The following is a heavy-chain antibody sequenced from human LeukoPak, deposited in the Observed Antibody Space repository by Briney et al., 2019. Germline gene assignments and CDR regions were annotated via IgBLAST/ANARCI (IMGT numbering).Heavy chain of an antibody. D-gene: IGHD5-12*01. CDR1: GGSISSYY. Sequence: SETLSLTCTVSGGSISSYYWSWIRQPPGKGLEWIGYIYYSGSTYYNPSLKSRVTISVDTSKNQFSLKLSSVTAADTAVYYCAREVVLYSGYDPHWFDPWGQGTLVTVSS. V-gene: IGHV4-59*12. CDR3: AREVVLYSGYDPHWFDP. CDR2: IYYSGST. J-gene: IGHJ5*02.